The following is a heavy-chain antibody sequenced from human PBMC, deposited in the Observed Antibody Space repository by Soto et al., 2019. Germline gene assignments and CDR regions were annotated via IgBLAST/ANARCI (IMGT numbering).Heavy chain of an antibody. J-gene: IGHJ4*02. CDR3: ARDQGVVIIKDH. CDR2: IWYDGTSK. D-gene: IGHD2-8*01. Sequence: QVQLVESGGGVVQPGRSLRLSCAASGFTFRNHAMHWVRQAPGKGLEWVGLIWYDGTSKYYADSVKGRFTISRDNSKNTLYLEMNSLRVEDTAIYYCARDQGVVIIKDHWGQGTLVTVSS. CDR1: GFTFRNHA. V-gene: IGHV3-33*08.